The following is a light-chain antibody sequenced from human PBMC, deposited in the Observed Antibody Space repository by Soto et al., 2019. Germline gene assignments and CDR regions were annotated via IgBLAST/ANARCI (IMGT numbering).Light chain of an antibody. Sequence: DIKTSPSTSPLSASVGERGIITCRASQIISSRLAWYQQKPGKAPKLLIFDASSLEGGVPSRFSGSGSETEFTLTISSLQPDDFAVYYCQHYNNWLGTFGGGTKVDIK. V-gene: IGKV1-5*01. CDR3: QHYNNWLGT. CDR1: QIISSR. J-gene: IGKJ4*01. CDR2: DAS.